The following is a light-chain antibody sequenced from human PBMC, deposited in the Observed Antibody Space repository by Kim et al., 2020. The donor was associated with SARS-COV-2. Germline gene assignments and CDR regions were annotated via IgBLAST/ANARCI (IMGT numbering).Light chain of an antibody. CDR2: RNN. CDR3: SAWDSSLGAWV. CDR1: SNNVGDQG. V-gene: IGLV10-54*04. Sequence: RQHATLTCTGNSNNVGDQGAAWLQQHQGHPPKLLSYRNNNRPSGISERFSASRSGDTASLTITGLQPDDEADYYCSAWDSSLGAWVFGGGTQLTVL. J-gene: IGLJ3*02.